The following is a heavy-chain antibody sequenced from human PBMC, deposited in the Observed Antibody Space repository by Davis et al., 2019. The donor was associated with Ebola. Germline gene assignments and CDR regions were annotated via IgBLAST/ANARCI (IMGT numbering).Heavy chain of an antibody. CDR2: IYSGSSK. Sequence: ETLSLTCNVSGASIRTYYWSWVRQAPGKGLEWVSIIYSGSSKYYADNVRGRFTISRDRSKNTLYLQMNSLGAEDTAVYYCARSRFPYGMDVWGQGTTVTVSS. CDR3: ARSRFPYGMDV. V-gene: IGHV3-53*01. J-gene: IGHJ6*02. D-gene: IGHD3-3*01. CDR1: GASIRTYY.